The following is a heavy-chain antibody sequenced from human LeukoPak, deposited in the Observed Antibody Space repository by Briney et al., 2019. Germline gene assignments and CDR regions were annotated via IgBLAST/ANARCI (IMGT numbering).Heavy chain of an antibody. CDR2: TNRDGSEK. D-gene: IGHD2-2*01. CDR1: EFTFTNFW. J-gene: IGHJ3*02. Sequence: GGSLRLSCAASEFTFTNFWMSWVRQAPGKGLEWVANTNRDGSEKYYVDSVKGRVTISRDNVMTFLYLQLNSLRVDDTAVYFCARDSASCRGCAFDIWGQGTVVTVSS. CDR3: ARDSASCRGCAFDI. V-gene: IGHV3-7*01.